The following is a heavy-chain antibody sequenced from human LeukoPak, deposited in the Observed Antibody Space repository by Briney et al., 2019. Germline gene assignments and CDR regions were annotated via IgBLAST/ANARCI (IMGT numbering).Heavy chain of an antibody. Sequence: GGSLRLSCAASGFTFRSYAMHWVRQAPGKGLEWVAVISYDGSNKYYADSVKGRFTISRDNSKNTLYLQMNSLRAEDTAVYYCARDQSVYYYDSSGYSQGQWGQGTLVTVSS. D-gene: IGHD3-22*01. CDR1: GFTFRSYA. J-gene: IGHJ4*02. V-gene: IGHV3-30*04. CDR3: ARDQSVYYYDSSGYSQGQ. CDR2: ISYDGSNK.